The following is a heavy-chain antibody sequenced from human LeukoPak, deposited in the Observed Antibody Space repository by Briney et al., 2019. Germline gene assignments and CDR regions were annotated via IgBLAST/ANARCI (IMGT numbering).Heavy chain of an antibody. Sequence: SETLSLTCAVSGGSILTTNWGSWVRQPPGKGLEWIGEVHLSGASNYNPSLKSRVNMSIDKSKNQLSLELTSVTAADTAIYYCTRESGAFSPLGFWGQGTLVTVSS. D-gene: IGHD1-26*01. CDR1: GGSILTTNW. V-gene: IGHV4-4*02. CDR2: VHLSGAS. J-gene: IGHJ4*02. CDR3: TRESGAFSPLGF.